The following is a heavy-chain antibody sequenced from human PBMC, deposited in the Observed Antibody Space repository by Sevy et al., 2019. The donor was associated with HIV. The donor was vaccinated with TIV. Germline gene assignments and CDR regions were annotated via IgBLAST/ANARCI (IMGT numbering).Heavy chain of an antibody. D-gene: IGHD6-13*01. CDR1: GGSISSSSYY. CDR3: ARHSAIAAAGYYYYGMDV. V-gene: IGHV4-39*01. Sequence: SETLSLTCTVSGGSISSSSYYWGWIRQPPGKGLEWIGSIYYIGSTYYNPSLKSRVTISVDTSKNQFSLKLSSVTAADTAVYYCARHSAIAAAGYYYYGMDVWGQGTTVTVSS. J-gene: IGHJ6*02. CDR2: IYYIGST.